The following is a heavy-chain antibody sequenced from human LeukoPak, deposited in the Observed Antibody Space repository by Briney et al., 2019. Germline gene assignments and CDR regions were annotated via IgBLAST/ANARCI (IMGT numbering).Heavy chain of an antibody. CDR2: IYTSGNT. V-gene: IGHV4-61*02. J-gene: IGHJ5*02. CDR1: AGSISSGFYY. Sequence: PSETLSLTCTVSAGSISSGFYYWTWIRQPAGKGLEWIGRIYTSGNTNYNPSLKSRVNISMDTSKNQFSLQLRSVTAADTAVYYCAREGVAFSWFDPWGQGTLVTVSS. CDR3: AREGVAFSWFDP.